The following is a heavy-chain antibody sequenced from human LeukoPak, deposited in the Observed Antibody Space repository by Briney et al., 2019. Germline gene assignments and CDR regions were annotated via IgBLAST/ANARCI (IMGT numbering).Heavy chain of an antibody. CDR3: ARLRAMAGHRGGFDF. Sequence: SETLSLICAVSGDSISYHNYYWDWIRQPPGKGLEWIGTVYYTGNTYCNPSLKSRVAISVDTSKNQFSLQLTSMTAADTAVYYCARLRAMAGHRGGFDFWGRGTMVTVSS. J-gene: IGHJ3*01. V-gene: IGHV4-39*01. CDR1: GDSISYHNYY. D-gene: IGHD6-19*01. CDR2: VYYTGNT.